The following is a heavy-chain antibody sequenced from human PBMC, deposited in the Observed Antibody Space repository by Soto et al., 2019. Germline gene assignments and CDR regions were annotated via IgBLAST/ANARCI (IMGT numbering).Heavy chain of an antibody. CDR2: INHSGST. J-gene: IGHJ6*02. CDR1: GGSFSGYY. V-gene: IGHV4-34*01. D-gene: IGHD6-19*01. Sequence: SETLSLTCAVYGGSFSGYYWSWIRQPPGKGLEWIGEINHSGSTNYNPSLKSRVTISVDTSKNQFSLKLSSVTAADTAVYYCARGRGTVAGRRHYYYYGMDVWGQGXTVTVSS. CDR3: ARGRGTVAGRRHYYYYGMDV.